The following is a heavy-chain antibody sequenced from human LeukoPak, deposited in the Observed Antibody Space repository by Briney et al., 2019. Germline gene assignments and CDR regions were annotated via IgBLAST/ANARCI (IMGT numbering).Heavy chain of an antibody. CDR2: IHYSGST. D-gene: IGHD2-2*01. J-gene: IGHJ5*02. CDR3: ARDFGRGYCSTTSCFVPWFDP. V-gene: IGHV4-59*01. CDR1: GGSFSGYY. Sequence: PSETLSLTCAVYGGSFSGYYWSWIRQPPGKGLEWIGYIHYSGSTNYNPSLKSRVTISVGTSKNQFSLKLTSVTAADTAVYYCARDFGRGYCSTTSCFVPWFDPWGQGTLVTVSS.